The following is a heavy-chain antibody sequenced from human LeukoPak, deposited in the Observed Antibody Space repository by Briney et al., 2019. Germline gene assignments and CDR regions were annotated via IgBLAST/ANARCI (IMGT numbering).Heavy chain of an antibody. Sequence: GSLRLSCAASGFTFSSYAMSWIRQPPGKGLEWIGEINHSGSTNYNPSLKSRVTISVDTSKNQFSLKLSSVTAADTAVYYCARRYLPLYYYGMDVWGQGTTVTVSS. CDR3: ARRYLPLYYYGMDV. CDR2: INHSGST. CDR1: GFTFSSYA. V-gene: IGHV4-34*01. J-gene: IGHJ6*02. D-gene: IGHD2-2*02.